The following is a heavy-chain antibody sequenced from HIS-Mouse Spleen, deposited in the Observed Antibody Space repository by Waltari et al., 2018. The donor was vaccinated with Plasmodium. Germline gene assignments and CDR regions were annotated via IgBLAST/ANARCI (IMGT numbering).Heavy chain of an antibody. CDR2: IRGSGGST. J-gene: IGHJ4*02. CDR3: AKSSKGTGDLWDY. Sequence: VQLLVSGGGLVPPWGSLGLSCSAFGFPFVSDAMSWVPKAPGKGVEWVSAIRGSGGSTYYADSVEGRFTISRDNSKNTLYLQMNSLRAEDTAVYYCAKSSKGTGDLWDYWGQGTLVTVSS. CDR1: GFPFVSDA. D-gene: IGHD7-27*01. V-gene: IGHV3-23*01.